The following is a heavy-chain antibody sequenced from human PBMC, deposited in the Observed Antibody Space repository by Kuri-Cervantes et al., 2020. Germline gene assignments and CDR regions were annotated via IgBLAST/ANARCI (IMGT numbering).Heavy chain of an antibody. D-gene: IGHD6-13*01. CDR3: ARDPHVSNWLYFFDS. CDR1: GFIFDDYS. Sequence: GGSLRLSCAASGFIFDDYSMHWVRQAPGKGPEWVSVISWDGGDTDYVDSVKGRFTISRDNAKNSLYLQMNSLRAEDTGIYYCARDPHVSNWLYFFDSWGQGTLVTVSS. J-gene: IGHJ4*02. V-gene: IGHV3-43*01. CDR2: ISWDGGDT.